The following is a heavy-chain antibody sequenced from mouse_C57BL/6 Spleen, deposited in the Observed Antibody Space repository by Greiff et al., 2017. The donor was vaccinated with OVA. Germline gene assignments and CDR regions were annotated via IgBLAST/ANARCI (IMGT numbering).Heavy chain of an antibody. CDR3: TRGGSTVVANWYFDV. CDR1: GFTFSSYA. J-gene: IGHJ1*03. Sequence: EVKLMESGEGLVKPGGSLKLSCAASGFTFSSYAMSWVRQTPEKRLEWVAYISSGGDYIYYADTVKGRFTISRDNARNTLYLQMSSLKSEDTAMYYCTRGGSTVVANWYFDVWGTGTTVTVSS. V-gene: IGHV5-9-1*02. D-gene: IGHD1-1*01. CDR2: ISSGGDYI.